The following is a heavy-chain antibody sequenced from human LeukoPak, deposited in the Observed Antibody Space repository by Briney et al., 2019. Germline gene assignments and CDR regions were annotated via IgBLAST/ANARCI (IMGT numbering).Heavy chain of an antibody. Sequence: PGGSLRLSRAASGFTFNNYAMSWFRQTPGKGLEWVSAISGSGDRTYYAESVKGRFSISRDNSKNTLYLQMHSLRAEDMAVYYCGKRELWHGSGEDAWGQGTTVTVSS. V-gene: IGHV3-23*01. CDR1: GFTFNNYA. J-gene: IGHJ6*02. CDR3: GKRELWHGSGEDA. CDR2: ISGSGDRT. D-gene: IGHD3-10*01.